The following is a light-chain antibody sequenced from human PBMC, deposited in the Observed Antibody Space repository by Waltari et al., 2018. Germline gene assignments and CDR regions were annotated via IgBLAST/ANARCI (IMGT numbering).Light chain of an antibody. CDR1: QSVSSN. Sequence: EIVKTQSPATLSVSPGQRATPSCRASQSVSSNFAWYQQKPGQAPRLLIYGASTRATGIPARFSGSGSGTEFTLTISSLQSEDFAVYYCQQYNNWPHTFGQGTKLEIK. J-gene: IGKJ2*01. CDR2: GAS. CDR3: QQYNNWPHT. V-gene: IGKV3-15*01.